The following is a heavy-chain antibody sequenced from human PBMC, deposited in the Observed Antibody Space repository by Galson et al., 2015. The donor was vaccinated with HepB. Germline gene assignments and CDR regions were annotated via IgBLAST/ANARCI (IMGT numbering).Heavy chain of an antibody. D-gene: IGHD6-13*01. V-gene: IGHV3-33*01. J-gene: IGHJ6*03. CDR1: GFTFSSYG. CDR3: ARGGRQQPKNYYYYYMDV. Sequence: SLRLSCAASGFTFSSYGMHWVRQAPGKGLEWVAVIWYDGSNKYYADSVKGRSTISRDNSKNTLYLQMNSLRAEDTAVYYCARGGRQQPKNYYYYYMDVWGKGTTVTVSS. CDR2: IWYDGSNK.